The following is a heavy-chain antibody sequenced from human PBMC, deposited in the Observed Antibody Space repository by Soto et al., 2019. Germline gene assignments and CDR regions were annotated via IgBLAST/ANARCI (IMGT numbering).Heavy chain of an antibody. Sequence: EVQLVESGGGLVQPEGSLRLSCAASGFTFSSYYMHWVRQAPGKGLVWISRIKTDGRFSSYADSVKGRFTISRDNARNTLFLQMNSLSDDDTAVYYCARGFYGDPPALDYWGQGTLVSVSS. CDR2: IKTDGRFS. V-gene: IGHV3-74*01. CDR3: ARGFYGDPPALDY. J-gene: IGHJ4*02. CDR1: GFTFSSYY. D-gene: IGHD4-17*01.